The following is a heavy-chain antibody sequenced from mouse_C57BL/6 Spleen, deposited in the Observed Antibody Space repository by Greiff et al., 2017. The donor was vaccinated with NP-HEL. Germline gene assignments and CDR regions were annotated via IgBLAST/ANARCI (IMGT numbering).Heavy chain of an antibody. V-gene: IGHV14-3*01. CDR1: GFNIKHTY. J-gene: IGHJ3*01. Sequence: EVQLQQSVAELVRPGASVKLSCTASGFNIKHTYMHWVKQRPEQGLEWIGRLDPANGNTKSAPTFPGKATITADTSSNTAYLQLSSLTSEDTAIYYCARSEGSTPFAYWGQVTLVTVSA. CDR2: LDPANGNT. D-gene: IGHD1-1*01. CDR3: ARSEGSTPFAY.